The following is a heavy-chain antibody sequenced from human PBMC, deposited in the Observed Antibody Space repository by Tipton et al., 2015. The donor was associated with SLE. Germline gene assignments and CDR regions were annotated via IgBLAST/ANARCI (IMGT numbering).Heavy chain of an antibody. CDR2: INHSGST. Sequence: TLSLTCAVYGGSFSGYYWSWIRQPPGKGLEWIGEINHSGSTNYNPSLKSRVTISVDTSKNQFSLKLGSVTAADTAVYYCARQEKGDAFDIWGQGTLVTVSS. CDR1: GGSFSGYY. V-gene: IGHV4-34*01. CDR3: ARQEKGDAFDI. J-gene: IGHJ3*02.